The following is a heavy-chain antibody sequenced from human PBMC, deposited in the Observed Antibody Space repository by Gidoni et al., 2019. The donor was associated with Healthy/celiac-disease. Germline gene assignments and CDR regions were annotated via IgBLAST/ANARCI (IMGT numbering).Heavy chain of an antibody. CDR1: GFALITEGVG. J-gene: IGHJ3*01. Sequence: QITLKESVPTLVKPTQTLTLTCTFSGFALITEGVGVAWIRPPPGKDLEWLALTYWNDDKRYSPSLKSSLTVTKDTSKNQVVLTRTNMDPVDTATYYCARLVTAAPGRGAFDVWGQGTTVTVSS. D-gene: IGHD6-13*01. V-gene: IGHV2-5*01. CDR2: TYWNDDK. CDR3: ARLVTAAPGRGAFDV.